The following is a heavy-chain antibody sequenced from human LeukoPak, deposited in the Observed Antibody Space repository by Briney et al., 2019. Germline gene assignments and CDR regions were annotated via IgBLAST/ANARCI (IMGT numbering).Heavy chain of an antibody. V-gene: IGHV1-8*01. CDR2: MNPNSGNT. D-gene: IGHD6-19*01. J-gene: IGHJ4*02. CDR3: ARGRGSSGWLSRVAGYYFDY. Sequence: RASVKVSYKASGYTFTSYDINWVRQATGQGLEWMGWMNPNSGNTGYAQKFQGRVTMTRNTSISTAYMELSSLRSEDTAVYYCARGRGSSGWLSRVAGYYFDYWGQGTLVTVSS. CDR1: GYTFTSYD.